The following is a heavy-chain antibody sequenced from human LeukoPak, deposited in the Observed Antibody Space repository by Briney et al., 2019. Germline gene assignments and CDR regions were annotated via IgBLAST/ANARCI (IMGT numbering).Heavy chain of an antibody. J-gene: IGHJ5*02. CDR1: GGSISSYY. Sequence: SETLSLTCTVSGGSISSYYWSWIRQPAGKGLEWIGRIYTSGSTNYNPSLKSRVTMSVDTSKNQFSLKLSSVTAADTAVYYCARDHRPSYCSSTSCYVNWFDPWGQGTLVTVSS. CDR3: ARDHRPSYCSSTSCYVNWFDP. CDR2: IYTSGST. V-gene: IGHV4-4*07. D-gene: IGHD2-2*01.